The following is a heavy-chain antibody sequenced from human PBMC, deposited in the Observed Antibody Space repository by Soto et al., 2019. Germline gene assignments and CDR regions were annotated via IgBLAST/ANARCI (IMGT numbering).Heavy chain of an antibody. CDR2: ISGSGGST. CDR1: GFTFSSYA. CDR3: AKDWTHNYDILTESGY. Sequence: GGSLRLSCAASGFTFSSYAMSWVRQAPGKGLEWVSAISGSGGSTYYADSVKGRFTISRDNSKNTLYLQMNSLRAEDTAVYYCAKDWTHNYDILTESGYWGQGTLVTVSS. J-gene: IGHJ4*02. V-gene: IGHV3-23*01. D-gene: IGHD3-9*01.